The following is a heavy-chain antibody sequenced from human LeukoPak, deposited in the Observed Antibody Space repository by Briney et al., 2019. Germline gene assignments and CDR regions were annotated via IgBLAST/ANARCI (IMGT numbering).Heavy chain of an antibody. D-gene: IGHD3-16*01. CDR2: ISYDGSYK. CDR3: LSQLRLGY. J-gene: IGHJ4*02. V-gene: IGHV3-30*04. CDR1: GFTFSSYA. Sequence: PGRSLRLSCAASGFTFSSYAMHWVRQAPGKGLEWVAVISYDGSYKSYADSVKGRFTISRDNSRNTLYLQMNSLSAEDAAVYYCLSQLRLGYWGQGTLVTVSS.